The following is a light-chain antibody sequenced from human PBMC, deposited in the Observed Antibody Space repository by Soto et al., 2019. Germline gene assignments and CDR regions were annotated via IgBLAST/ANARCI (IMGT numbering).Light chain of an antibody. CDR1: QSVSSY. Sequence: EIVLTQSPATLSLSPGERDTLSCRASQSVSSYLAWYQQKPGQAPRLLIYDASNRATGIPARFSGSGSGTDFTLTISSLEPEDFAVYYGQQRSNWPRTFGQGTKVDIK. CDR3: QQRSNWPRT. CDR2: DAS. V-gene: IGKV3-11*01. J-gene: IGKJ1*01.